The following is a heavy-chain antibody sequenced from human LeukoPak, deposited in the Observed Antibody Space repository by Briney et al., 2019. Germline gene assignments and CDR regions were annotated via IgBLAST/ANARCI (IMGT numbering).Heavy chain of an antibody. J-gene: IGHJ3*02. CDR2: IWYDGSNK. CDR1: GFTFSSFW. CDR3: TRGKNFRADAFDI. V-gene: IGHV3-33*08. D-gene: IGHD2/OR15-2a*01. Sequence: GGSLRLSCAASGFTFSSFWMTWVRQAPGKGLEWVAVIWYDGSNKNYVDSVKGRFTISRDNPKNTLYLQMNSLRAEDTAVYYCTRGKNFRADAFDIWGQGTMVTVSS.